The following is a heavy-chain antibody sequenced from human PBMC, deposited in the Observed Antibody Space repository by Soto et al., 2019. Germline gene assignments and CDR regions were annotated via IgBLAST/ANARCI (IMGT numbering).Heavy chain of an antibody. CDR1: GFTFSSYA. CDR2: ISGSGGST. J-gene: IGHJ4*02. V-gene: IGHV3-23*01. Sequence: EVQLLESGGGLVQPGGSLRLSCAASGFTFSSYAMSWIRQAPGKGLEWVSAISGSGGSTYYEDSVTGRFTISRDNSKNTRYPQMNSRRAEDTAVYDWAKDQIAAAADYWGQGTLVTVS. D-gene: IGHD6-13*01. CDR3: AKDQIAAAADY.